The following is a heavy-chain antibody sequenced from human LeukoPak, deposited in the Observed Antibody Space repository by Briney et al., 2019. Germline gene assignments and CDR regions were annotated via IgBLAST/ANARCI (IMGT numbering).Heavy chain of an antibody. CDR1: GYTFTSYG. D-gene: IGHD3-22*01. CDR3: TRGALSSGYRYYFYYMDV. Sequence: AASVKVSCKASGYTFTSYGISWVRQAPGQGLEWMGWISAYNGNTNYAQKLQGRVTMTTDTSTSTAYMELRSLRSDDTAVYYCTRGALSSGYRYYFYYMDVSGKGTTVTVSS. J-gene: IGHJ6*03. V-gene: IGHV1-18*01. CDR2: ISAYNGNT.